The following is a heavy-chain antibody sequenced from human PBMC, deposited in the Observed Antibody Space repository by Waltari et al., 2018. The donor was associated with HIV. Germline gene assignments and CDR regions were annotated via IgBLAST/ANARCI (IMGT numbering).Heavy chain of an antibody. J-gene: IGHJ4*02. Sequence: EVQLVESGGGLVQPGGSLRLSCAASGFTFSSYSMNWVRQAPGKGLEWVSYISSSSSTIYYADSVKGRFTISRDNAKNSLYLQMNSLRAEDTAVYYCARDLFLFNNWNALFDYWGQGTLVTVSS. D-gene: IGHD1-20*01. CDR2: ISSSSSTI. CDR1: GFTFSSYS. CDR3: ARDLFLFNNWNALFDY. V-gene: IGHV3-48*01.